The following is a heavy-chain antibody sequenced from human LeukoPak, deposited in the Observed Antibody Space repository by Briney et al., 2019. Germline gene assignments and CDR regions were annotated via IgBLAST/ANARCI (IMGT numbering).Heavy chain of an antibody. CDR3: ARDNPTGVGVSMDV. CDR2: IHSGGST. J-gene: IGHJ6*03. D-gene: IGHD1-1*01. V-gene: IGHV3-53*01. CDR1: GFTVSSNY. Sequence: GGSLRLSCAASGFTVSSNYMSWVRQAPGKGLEWVSVIHSGGSTYYADSVKGRFTISRDNSKNTLYLQMNSLRAEDTAVYYCARDNPTGVGVSMDVWGKGTMVTVSS.